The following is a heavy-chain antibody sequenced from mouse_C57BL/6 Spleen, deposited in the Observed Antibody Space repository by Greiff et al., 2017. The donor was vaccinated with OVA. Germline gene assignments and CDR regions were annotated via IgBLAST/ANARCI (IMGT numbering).Heavy chain of an antibody. CDR2: FDPNSGGI. D-gene: IGHD1-1*01. J-gene: IGHJ1*03. CDR3: ARRGLYYGSSYWYFDV. Sequence: VQLQQPGAELVKPGASVKLSCKASGYTFTSYWMHWVKQRPGRGLEWIGRFDPNSGGIKYNEKFKSKATLTVDKPSSTAYMQLSSLTSEDSAVYYCARRGLYYGSSYWYFDVWGTGTTVTVSS. V-gene: IGHV1-72*01. CDR1: GYTFTSYW.